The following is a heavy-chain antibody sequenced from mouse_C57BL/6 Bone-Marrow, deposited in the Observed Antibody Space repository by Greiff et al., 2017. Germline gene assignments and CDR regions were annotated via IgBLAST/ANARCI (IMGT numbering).Heavy chain of an antibody. CDR3: AREYGSSFDD. CDR1: GYAFSSSW. Sequence: QVQLQQSGPELVKPGASVKISCKASGYAFSSSWMNWVKQRPGKGLEWIGRIYPGDGDTNYNGTFKGKATLTADKSSSTAYMQLSSLTSEDSAVYFCAREYGSSFDDWGQGTTLTVSS. D-gene: IGHD1-1*01. CDR2: IYPGDGDT. J-gene: IGHJ2*01. V-gene: IGHV1-82*01.